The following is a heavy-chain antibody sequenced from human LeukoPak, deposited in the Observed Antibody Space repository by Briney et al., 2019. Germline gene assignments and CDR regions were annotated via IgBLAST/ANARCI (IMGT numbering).Heavy chain of an antibody. J-gene: IGHJ3*01. V-gene: IGHV3-66*01. CDR3: ARDRGGEESDY. Sequence: GGSLSLSCAASGFTVSSNYMSWVRQAPGKGLEWVSLIYSDGSTYYADSVKGRFTISRDNSKNTLYLQMNNLRAEDTAMYYCARDRGGEESDYWGQGTMVTVSS. CDR2: IYSDGST. CDR1: GFTVSSNY. D-gene: IGHD3-16*01.